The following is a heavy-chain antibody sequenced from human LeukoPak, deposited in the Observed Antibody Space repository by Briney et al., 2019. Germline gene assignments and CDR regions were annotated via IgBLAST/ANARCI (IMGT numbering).Heavy chain of an antibody. D-gene: IGHD2-2*01. CDR3: ARGGEDIVVVPDPILDY. J-gene: IGHJ4*02. V-gene: IGHV1-46*01. CDR1: GYTFTSYY. Sequence: GASVNASCKASGYTFTSYYMHWVRQAPGQGLEWMGIINPSGGSTSYAQKFQGRVTMTRDTSTSTVYMELSSLRSEDTAVYYCARGGEDIVVVPDPILDYWGQGTLVSVSS. CDR2: INPSGGST.